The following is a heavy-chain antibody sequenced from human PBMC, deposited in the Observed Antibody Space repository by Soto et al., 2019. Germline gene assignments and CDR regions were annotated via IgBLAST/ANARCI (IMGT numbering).Heavy chain of an antibody. CDR1: GYTFTSYY. CDR2: INPSGGST. J-gene: IGHJ4*02. CDR3: AKGYSVYESEGYYFDY. Sequence: QVRLVQSGAEVKKPGASVKVSCKASGYTFTSYYMHWVRQPPGQGLERQRIINPSGGSTSHAQKFQGRDSMTRDTSESTVYMEVSSLRTEDTVVYYCAKGYSVYESEGYYFDYWGQGTLVTVSS. V-gene: IGHV1-46*01. D-gene: IGHD5-12*01.